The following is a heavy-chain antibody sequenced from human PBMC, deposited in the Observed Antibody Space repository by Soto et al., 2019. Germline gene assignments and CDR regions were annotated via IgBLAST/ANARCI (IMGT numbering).Heavy chain of an antibody. J-gene: IGHJ4*02. CDR1: GFSVSNTY. Sequence: GGSLRLSFAVSGFSVSNTYMTWVRQAPGKGLEWVSVMYSGGSRNYADSVKGRFTISRDYSKNTLNLQMNNLRAEDTAVYYCARVSGGWYGGYFDFWGQGTPVTVSS. V-gene: IGHV3-53*01. D-gene: IGHD6-19*01. CDR3: ARVSGGWYGGYFDF. CDR2: MYSGGSR.